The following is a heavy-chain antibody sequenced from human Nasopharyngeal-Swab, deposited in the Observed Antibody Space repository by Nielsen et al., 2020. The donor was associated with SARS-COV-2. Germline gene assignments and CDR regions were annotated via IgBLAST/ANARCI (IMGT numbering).Heavy chain of an antibody. Sequence: GESLKISCAASGFTFSSYEMNWVRQAPGKGLEWVSYISSSGSTIYYADSVNGRFTISRDNAKNSLYLQMNSLRAEDTAVYYCARSYNWNYLDYFDYWGQGTLVTVSA. CDR2: ISSSGSTI. CDR1: GFTFSSYE. J-gene: IGHJ4*02. CDR3: ARSYNWNYLDYFDY. D-gene: IGHD1-7*01. V-gene: IGHV3-48*03.